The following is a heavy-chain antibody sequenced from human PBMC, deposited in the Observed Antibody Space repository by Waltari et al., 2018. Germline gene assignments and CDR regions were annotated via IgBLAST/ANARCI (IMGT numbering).Heavy chain of an antibody. CDR3: ARDPAEAAGRFDY. J-gene: IGHJ4*02. Sequence: QVQLQESGPGLVKPSQTLSLTCTVSGGSISSGRYSWSWIRQPAGKGLEWIGYIYTSGSTNYNPSLKSRVTISVDTSKNQFSLKLSSVTAADTAVYYCARDPAEAAGRFDYWGQGTLVTVSS. CDR1: GGSISSGRYS. CDR2: IYTSGST. V-gene: IGHV4-61*09. D-gene: IGHD6-13*01.